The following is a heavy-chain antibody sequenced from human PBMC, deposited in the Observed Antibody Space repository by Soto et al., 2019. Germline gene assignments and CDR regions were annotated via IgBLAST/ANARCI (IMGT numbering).Heavy chain of an antibody. CDR1: GFTITSSA. CDR3: ATVHNTSRSFDY. D-gene: IGHD1-20*01. V-gene: IGHV3-23*01. CDR2: TGISGRTT. J-gene: IGHJ4*02. Sequence: PGGSLRLSCAASGFTITSSAMSWVRQAPGKGLEWVSTTGISGRTTYYADSVKGRFTVSRDDSKNTLDLQMSSLRAGDTAVYYCATVHNTSRSFDYWGQGTPVTVSS.